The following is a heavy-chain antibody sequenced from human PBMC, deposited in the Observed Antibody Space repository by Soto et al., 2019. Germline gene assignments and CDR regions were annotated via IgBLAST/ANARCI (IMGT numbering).Heavy chain of an antibody. Sequence: QVQLVQSGAEVKKPGSSVKVSCKASGGTFSSYAISWVRQAPGQGLEWMGGIIPIFGTANYAQKFQGRVTITADESTSTAYMELSSLRSEDTAVYYCERLDYYDISGYYPSRYFDYWGQGTLVTVSS. CDR2: IIPIFGTA. D-gene: IGHD3-22*01. J-gene: IGHJ4*02. CDR1: GGTFSSYA. V-gene: IGHV1-69*01. CDR3: ERLDYYDISGYYPSRYFDY.